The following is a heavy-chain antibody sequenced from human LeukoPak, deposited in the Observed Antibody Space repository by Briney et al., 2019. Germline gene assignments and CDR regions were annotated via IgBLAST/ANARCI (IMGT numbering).Heavy chain of an antibody. J-gene: IGHJ4*02. V-gene: IGHV3-30*04. D-gene: IGHD3-22*01. Sequence: PGRSLRLSCAAPGFTFSSYAMHWVRQAPGKGLEWGAVISYGGSNKYYADAVKGRFTISRDNSKNTLYLQMNSLRAEDTAVYYCARGDYYSSGPIDYWGQGTLVTVSS. CDR3: ARGDYYSSGPIDY. CDR2: ISYGGSNK. CDR1: GFTFSSYA.